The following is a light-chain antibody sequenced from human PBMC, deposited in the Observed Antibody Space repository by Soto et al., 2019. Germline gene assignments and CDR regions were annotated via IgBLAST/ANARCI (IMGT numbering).Light chain of an antibody. CDR3: QHYNDWPPAFT. CDR1: QSLNRN. Sequence: EILMTQSPATLSVSPGERATLSCRASQSLNRNLAWYQQKPGQAPRLIIYGASTRASGIPARFSGSGSGTEFTLTISSLQSEDFALSYCQHYNDWPPAFTFGPGTKVDL. CDR2: GAS. J-gene: IGKJ3*01. V-gene: IGKV3D-15*01.